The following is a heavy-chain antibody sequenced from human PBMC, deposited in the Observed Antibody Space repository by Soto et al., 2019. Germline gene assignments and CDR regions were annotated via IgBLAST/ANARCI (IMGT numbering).Heavy chain of an antibody. CDR3: ARLFTTTGSYDS. D-gene: IGHD1-26*01. CDR1: GGSISGYY. CDR2: IYYSGST. J-gene: IGHJ5*01. Sequence: SETLSLTCTVSGGSISGYYWSWIRQPPGKGLEWIGYIYYSGSTNYNPSLKSRVTISVDTSKNQFSLKLSSVTAADTAVYFCARLFTTTGSYDSWGQGTLVTVSS. V-gene: IGHV4-59*08.